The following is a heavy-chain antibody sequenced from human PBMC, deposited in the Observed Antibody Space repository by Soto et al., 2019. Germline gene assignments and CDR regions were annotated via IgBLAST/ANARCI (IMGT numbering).Heavy chain of an antibody. CDR1: GFTFNTYA. V-gene: IGHV3-23*01. CDR2: ISGSGSNT. D-gene: IGHD6-13*01. J-gene: IGHJ5*01. CDR3: AKGSALAATGGWDWFDS. Sequence: EVHVLESGGGLVQPGGSLRLSCAASGFTFNTYALSWVRQAQGKGLEWVSGISGSGSNTFYGHAVKGRFTISRDNSKDTLYLQMNSLRVEDTAVYYCAKGSALAATGGWDWFDSWGQGTLVTVSS.